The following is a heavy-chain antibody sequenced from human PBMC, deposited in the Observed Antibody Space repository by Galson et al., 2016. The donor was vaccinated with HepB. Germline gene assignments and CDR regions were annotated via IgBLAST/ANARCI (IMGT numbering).Heavy chain of an antibody. D-gene: IGHD3-10*01. Sequence: SLRLSCAASQLTLTNNAMSWIRQAPGKGLEWVATIRCNAGEAYYVDSVKGRFTISRDNSENRLYLQMSSLRVDDTAVYYCAKGPPPGFGNYYYNNGMDVWGQGTTVTVSS. CDR2: IRCNAGEA. J-gene: IGHJ6*02. CDR1: QLTLTNNA. V-gene: IGHV3-23*01. CDR3: AKGPPPGFGNYYYNNGMDV.